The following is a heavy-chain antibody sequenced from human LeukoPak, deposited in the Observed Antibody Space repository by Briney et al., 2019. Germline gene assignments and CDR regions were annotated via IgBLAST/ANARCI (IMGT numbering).Heavy chain of an antibody. D-gene: IGHD3-9*01. V-gene: IGHV4-61*01. CDR3: ARGHTRPQYYDILTGYYVFDY. J-gene: IGHJ4*02. CDR2: IYYTGTT. Sequence: SSETLSLTCTVSGGSVNSGSYYWSWIRQPPGKGLEWIGYIYYTGTTNCNPSLKSRVTISVDTSKNQFSLKMSSVTAADTAVYYCARGHTRPQYYDILTGYYVFDYWGQGTLVTVSS. CDR1: GGSVNSGSYY.